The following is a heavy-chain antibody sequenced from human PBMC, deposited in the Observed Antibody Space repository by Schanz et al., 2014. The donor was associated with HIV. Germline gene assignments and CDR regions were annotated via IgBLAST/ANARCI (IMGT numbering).Heavy chain of an antibody. CDR3: ARPDYDFWVDV. V-gene: IGHV3-30-3*01. J-gene: IGHJ6*02. Sequence: QVQLVESGGGVVQPGRSLRLSCAASEFKFRTFAMHWVRQAPGKGLEWVAVISYDGTDKYYADSVKGRFTISRDNVKDTLFLQLNSLRAEDTAVYYCARPDYDFWVDVWGQGTTVTVSS. CDR2: ISYDGTDK. D-gene: IGHD3-3*01. CDR1: EFKFRTFA.